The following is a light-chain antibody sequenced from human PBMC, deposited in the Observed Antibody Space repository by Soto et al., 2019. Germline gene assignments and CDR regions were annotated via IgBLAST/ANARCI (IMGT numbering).Light chain of an antibody. Sequence: QLVLTQSSSASASLGSSVKLTCTLSSGHSTYIIAWHQQQPGKAPRYLMKLEGSGSYNKGSGIPDRFSGSSSGADRYLTISNLQFEDEADYYCETWDTNVVVFGGGTTVTVL. CDR1: SGHSTYI. CDR2: LEGSGSY. V-gene: IGLV4-60*02. CDR3: ETWDTNVVV. J-gene: IGLJ2*01.